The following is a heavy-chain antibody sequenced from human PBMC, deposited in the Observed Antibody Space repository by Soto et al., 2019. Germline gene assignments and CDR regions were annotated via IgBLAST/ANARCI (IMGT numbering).Heavy chain of an antibody. CDR3: ARNHLAKAVAGTSGMDV. Sequence: QVQLVQSGAEVKKPGSSVKVSCKASGGTFSSYTISWVRQAPGQGLEWMGRIIPILGIANYAQKFQGRVTSSADNSASTAYMELSSLRSEDTAVYYCARNHLAKAVAGTSGMDVWGQGTTVTVS. D-gene: IGHD6-19*01. J-gene: IGHJ6*02. CDR2: IIPILGIA. V-gene: IGHV1-69*02. CDR1: GGTFSSYT.